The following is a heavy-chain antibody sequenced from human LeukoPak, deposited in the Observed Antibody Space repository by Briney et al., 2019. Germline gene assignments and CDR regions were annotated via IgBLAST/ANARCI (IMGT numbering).Heavy chain of an antibody. CDR2: ISNSGSST. CDR1: GFTFSSYA. J-gene: IGHJ4*02. V-gene: IGHV3-23*01. CDR3: AKGRTLDY. Sequence: GGSLRLSCAASGFTFSSYAMSWVRQAPGKGLEWVSAISNSGSSTYCADSVKGRFTISRDTSKNTLYLQMTSLRAEDTAVYYCAKGRTLDYWGQGTLVTVSS.